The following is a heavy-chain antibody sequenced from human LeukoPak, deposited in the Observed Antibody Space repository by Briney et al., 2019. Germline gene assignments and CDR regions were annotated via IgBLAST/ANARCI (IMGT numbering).Heavy chain of an antibody. Sequence: MASETLSLTCAVYGGSFSGYYWSWIRQPPGKGLEWIGEINHSGSTNYNPSLKSRVTISVDTSKNQFSLKLSSVTAADTAVYYCARYIVVVPAAIGNWFDPWGQGTLVTVSS. V-gene: IGHV4-34*01. J-gene: IGHJ5*02. D-gene: IGHD2-2*01. CDR2: INHSGST. CDR3: ARYIVVVPAAIGNWFDP. CDR1: GGSFSGYY.